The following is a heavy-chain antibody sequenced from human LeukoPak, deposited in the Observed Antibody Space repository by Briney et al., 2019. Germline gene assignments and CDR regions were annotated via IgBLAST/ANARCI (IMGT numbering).Heavy chain of an antibody. CDR2: ISSSGSTI. V-gene: IGHV3-48*04. CDR3: ARVNVVVVAATPDY. CDR1: GFTFRNYA. J-gene: IGHJ4*02. D-gene: IGHD2-15*01. Sequence: GGSLRLSCAPSGFTFRNYAMHWVRQAPGKGLEWVSYISSSGSTIYYADSVKGRFTISRDNAKNSLYLQMNSLRAEDTAVYYCARVNVVVVAATPDYWGQGTLVTVSS.